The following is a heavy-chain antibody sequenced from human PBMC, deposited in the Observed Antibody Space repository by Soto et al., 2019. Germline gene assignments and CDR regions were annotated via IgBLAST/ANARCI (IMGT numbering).Heavy chain of an antibody. D-gene: IGHD5-12*01. CDR2: ISYDGSNK. Sequence: QVQLVESGGGVVQPGRSLRLSCAASGFTFSSYGMHWVRQAPGKGLAWVAVISYDGSNKYYADSVKGRFTISRDNSKNTLYLQMNSLRDEDTAVYYCAKVYSGYDEYYFDYWGQGTLVTVSS. J-gene: IGHJ4*02. CDR1: GFTFSSYG. V-gene: IGHV3-30*18. CDR3: AKVYSGYDEYYFDY.